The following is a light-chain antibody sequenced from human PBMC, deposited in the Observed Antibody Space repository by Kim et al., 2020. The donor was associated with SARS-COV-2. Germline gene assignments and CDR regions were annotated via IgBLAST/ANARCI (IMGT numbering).Light chain of an antibody. Sequence: EIVMTQSPATLSVSPGETATLSCRASQSVSSNLAWYQQKAGQAPRLLIDGASTRATGIPARFSGSGSGTEFTLTISSLQSEDFAAYYCQQYTNWPFTFGPGTKVDVK. CDR1: QSVSSN. J-gene: IGKJ3*01. V-gene: IGKV3-15*01. CDR2: GAS. CDR3: QQYTNWPFT.